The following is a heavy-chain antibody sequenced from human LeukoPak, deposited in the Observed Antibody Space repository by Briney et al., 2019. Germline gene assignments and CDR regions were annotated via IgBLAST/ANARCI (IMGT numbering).Heavy chain of an antibody. Sequence: GGSLRLSCAASGFTFNEYWMSWVRQAPGKGLEWVANIKQEGSEKYYVDSVKGRFTISRDNAKKSLYLQMKSLRAEDTAVYYCARHYDILTGYSNPVDAFDMWGQGTMVTVSS. D-gene: IGHD3-9*01. CDR2: IKQEGSEK. CDR3: ARHYDILTGYSNPVDAFDM. CDR1: GFTFNEYW. J-gene: IGHJ3*02. V-gene: IGHV3-7*01.